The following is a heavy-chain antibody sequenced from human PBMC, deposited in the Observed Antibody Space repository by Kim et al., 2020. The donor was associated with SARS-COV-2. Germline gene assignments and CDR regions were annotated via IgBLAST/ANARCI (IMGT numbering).Heavy chain of an antibody. J-gene: IGHJ6*02. CDR3: AKDRGSYYGSGSYGSSYYYYGMDV. D-gene: IGHD3-10*01. V-gene: IGHV3-30*18. CDR2: ISYDGSNK. CDR1: GFTFSSYG. Sequence: GGSLRLSCAASGFTFSSYGMHWVRQAPGKGLEWVAVISYDGSNKYYADSVKGRFTISRDNSKNTLYLQMNSLRAEDTAVYYCAKDRGSYYGSGSYGSSYYYYGMDVWGQGTTVTVSS.